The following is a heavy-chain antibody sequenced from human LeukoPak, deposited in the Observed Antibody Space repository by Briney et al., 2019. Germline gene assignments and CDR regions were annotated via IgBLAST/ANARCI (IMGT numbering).Heavy chain of an antibody. CDR1: GFTFSSYA. D-gene: IGHD3-10*01. Sequence: PGGSLRLSCAASGFTFSSYAMSWVRQAPGKGPEWVSAISGSGGSTYYADSVKGRFTISRDNSKNTLHLQMNSLRAEDTAVYYCAKFSGSGSYYNVLAGTYFDYWGQGTLVTVSS. J-gene: IGHJ4*02. CDR2: ISGSGGST. CDR3: AKFSGSGSYYNVLAGTYFDY. V-gene: IGHV3-23*01.